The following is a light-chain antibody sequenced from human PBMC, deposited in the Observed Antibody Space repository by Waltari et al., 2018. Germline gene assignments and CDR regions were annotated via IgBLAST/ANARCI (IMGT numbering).Light chain of an antibody. Sequence: EIVLTQSPATLSLSPGETAPLPCRASQSVGTYLAWYQQKPGQAPRLLIYDASNRSRGIPARFRGSGSAADVAITISSLEAEDFAVYYCQRRSNWTPDTFGQGARLEIK. CDR2: DAS. V-gene: IGKV3-11*01. CDR3: QRRSNWTPDT. J-gene: IGKJ2*01. CDR1: QSVGTY.